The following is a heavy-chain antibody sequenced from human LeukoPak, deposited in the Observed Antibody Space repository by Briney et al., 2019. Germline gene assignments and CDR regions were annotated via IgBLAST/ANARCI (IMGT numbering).Heavy chain of an antibody. J-gene: IGHJ3*02. CDR3: AKYYDFWSGYSPDAFDI. D-gene: IGHD3-3*01. V-gene: IGHV3-21*01. Sequence: GGSLRLSCAASGFTFSSYSMNWVRQAPGKGLEWVSSISSSSYIYYADSVKGLFTISRDNAKNSLYLQMNSLRAEDTAVYYCAKYYDFWSGYSPDAFDIWGQGTMVTVSS. CDR1: GFTFSSYS. CDR2: ISSSSYI.